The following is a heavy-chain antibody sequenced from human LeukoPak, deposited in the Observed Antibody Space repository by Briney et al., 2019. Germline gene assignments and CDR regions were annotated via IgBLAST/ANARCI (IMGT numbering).Heavy chain of an antibody. D-gene: IGHD6-19*01. CDR2: MFTSGST. J-gene: IGHJ4*02. Sequence: SETLSLTCSVSGVSISSYYWNWIRQSAGKGLEWIGRMFTSGSTKYSPSFESRVTMSRDASKNQFSLRLNSVTAADTAIYYCARIYSRGWSLDSWGPGTLVTVSS. CDR1: GVSISSYY. V-gene: IGHV4-4*07. CDR3: ARIYSRGWSLDS.